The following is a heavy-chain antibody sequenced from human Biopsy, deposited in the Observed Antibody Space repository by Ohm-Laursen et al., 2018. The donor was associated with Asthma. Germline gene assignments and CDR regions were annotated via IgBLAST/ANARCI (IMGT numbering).Heavy chain of an antibody. Sequence: ATVKVSCKASGYNFISFAIHWVRQAPGKRLEWMGWVNTGNGDTKYSQKFQGRVTITRDTSASTAYMELRSLRSEDTATYYCARTYYDFLTGQVKDVFGVWGQGTMVTVSS. V-gene: IGHV1-3*04. CDR2: VNTGNGDT. CDR3: ARTYYDFLTGQVKDVFGV. CDR1: GYNFISFA. D-gene: IGHD3-9*01. J-gene: IGHJ3*01.